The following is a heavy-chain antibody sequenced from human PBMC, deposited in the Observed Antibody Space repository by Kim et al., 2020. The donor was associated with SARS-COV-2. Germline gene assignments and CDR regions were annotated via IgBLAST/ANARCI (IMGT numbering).Heavy chain of an antibody. D-gene: IGHD1-26*01. CDR2: IDGSDGTT. V-gene: IGHV3-23*01. CDR1: GFTFTGYA. J-gene: IGHJ4*02. Sequence: GGSLRLSCTTSGFTFTGYAMSWVRQAPGKGLEWVSSIDGSDGTTYYVDSVKGRFTISRDNSKNTLYLQMNSLRADDTAVYYCMKGGWEWIRDHWGQGT. CDR3: MKGGWEWIRDH.